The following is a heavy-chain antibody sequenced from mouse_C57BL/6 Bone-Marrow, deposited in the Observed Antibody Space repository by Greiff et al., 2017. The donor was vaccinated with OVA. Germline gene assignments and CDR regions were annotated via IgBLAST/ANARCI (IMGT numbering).Heavy chain of an antibody. Sequence: QVQLKESGAELVRPGASVKLSCKASGYTFTDYYINWVKQRPGQGLEWIARIYPGSGNTYYNEKFKGKATLTAEKSSSTAYMQLSSLTSEDSAVYFCASIYYYGSWYFDVWGTGTTVTVSS. CDR1: GYTFTDYY. V-gene: IGHV1-76*01. CDR2: IYPGSGNT. D-gene: IGHD1-1*01. J-gene: IGHJ1*03. CDR3: ASIYYYGSWYFDV.